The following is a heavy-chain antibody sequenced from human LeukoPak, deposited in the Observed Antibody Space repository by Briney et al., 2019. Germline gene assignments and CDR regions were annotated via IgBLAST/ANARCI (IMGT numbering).Heavy chain of an antibody. CDR3: ARDSRNYYDSSGYHNAFDI. CDR2: INPSGGST. V-gene: IGHV1-46*01. Sequence: GASVKVSCKASGYTFTSYYMHWVRQAPGQGLEWMGIINPSGGSTSYARKFQGRVTMTRDTSTSTVYMELSSLRSEDTAVYYCARDSRNYYDSSGYHNAFDIWGQGTMVTVSS. CDR1: GYTFTSYY. J-gene: IGHJ3*02. D-gene: IGHD3-22*01.